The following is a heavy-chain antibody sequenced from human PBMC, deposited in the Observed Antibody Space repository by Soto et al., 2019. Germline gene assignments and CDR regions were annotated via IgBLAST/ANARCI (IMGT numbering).Heavy chain of an antibody. CDR3: ARAPIVGTAKYYFDY. V-gene: IGHV4-61*08. J-gene: IGHJ4*02. CDR1: GGSISSGDYS. Sequence: SETLSLTCTVSGGSISSGDYSWSWIRQPPGRGLEWIGYIYYSGSTKYNASLQSRVTMSVDTSRNQFSLRLTSVTAADTAVYYCARAPIVGTAKYYFDYWGQGTLVTVSS. CDR2: IYYSGST. D-gene: IGHD1-26*01.